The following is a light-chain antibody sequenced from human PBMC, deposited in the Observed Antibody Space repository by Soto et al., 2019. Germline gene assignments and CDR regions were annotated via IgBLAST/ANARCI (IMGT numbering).Light chain of an antibody. V-gene: IGKV1-27*01. CDR1: QGISNF. J-gene: IGKJ3*01. Sequence: DIQMTQSPSSLSASVGDRVTITCRASQGISNFLAWYQQKPGKVPKLLIYAASTLQSGVPSRFSGSGSGTDFTLTISSLQPEDVATYYCQKYKSAPLFTFGPGTKVDI. CDR2: AAS. CDR3: QKYKSAPLFT.